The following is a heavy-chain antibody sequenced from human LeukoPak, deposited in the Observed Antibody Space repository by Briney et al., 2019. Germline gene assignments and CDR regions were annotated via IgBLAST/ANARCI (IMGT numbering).Heavy chain of an antibody. CDR3: AKDFPGGYYSEDAFDI. V-gene: IGHV3-23*01. J-gene: IGHJ3*02. CDR1: GFPFNSYA. D-gene: IGHD1-26*01. CDR2: LCGCGGSI. Sequence: GGSLTLFCAASGFPFNSYAMSCVRQAPGEGLEGFLALCGCGGSIQYADSVTGRFTISRDNSKNTLYLQMHSLRAGDTGVYYCAKDFPGGYYSEDAFDIWGQGTMVTVSS.